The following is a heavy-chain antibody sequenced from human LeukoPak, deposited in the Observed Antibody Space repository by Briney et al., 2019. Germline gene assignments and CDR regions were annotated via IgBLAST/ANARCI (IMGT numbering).Heavy chain of an antibody. CDR2: ISGSGGST. D-gene: IGHD1-1*01. J-gene: IGHJ3*02. Sequence: GGSLRLSCAASEFTFSNYAMSWVRQATGKGLEWVSAISGSGGSTYYADSVKGRFTISRDNSKNTLYLQMTSLRAEDTAVYYCARSIQLDPWGAFDIWGQGTMVTASS. V-gene: IGHV3-23*01. CDR1: EFTFSNYA. CDR3: ARSIQLDPWGAFDI.